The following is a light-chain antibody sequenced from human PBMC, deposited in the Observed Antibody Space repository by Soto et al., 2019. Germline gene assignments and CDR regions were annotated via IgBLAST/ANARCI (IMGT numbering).Light chain of an antibody. CDR3: QQYGSSPIT. CDR2: ATS. CDR1: QSVDSTY. J-gene: IGKJ5*01. V-gene: IGKV3-20*01. Sequence: EIVLTQSPGTLSLSPGERATLSCRASQSVDSTYLAWYQQKPDQSPRLLIYATSTRAAGIPDRFSGSGSGTDFTLTISRLEPEDFAVYYCQQYGSSPITFGQGTRLEI.